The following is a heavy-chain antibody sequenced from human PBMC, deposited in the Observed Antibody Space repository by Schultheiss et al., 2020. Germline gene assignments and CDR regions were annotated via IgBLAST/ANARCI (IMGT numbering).Heavy chain of an antibody. V-gene: IGHV1-18*04. D-gene: IGHD3-22*01. Sequence: GGSLRLSCKASGYSFTDFWIGWVRQMPGKGLEWMGWINPNSGNTNYAQKFQGRVTMTTDTSTSTAYMELRSLRSDDTAVYYCARGGHYYDSSGYRKFDYWGQGTLVTVSS. CDR3: ARGGHYYDSSGYRKFDY. CDR2: INPNSGNT. J-gene: IGHJ4*02. CDR1: GYSFTDFW.